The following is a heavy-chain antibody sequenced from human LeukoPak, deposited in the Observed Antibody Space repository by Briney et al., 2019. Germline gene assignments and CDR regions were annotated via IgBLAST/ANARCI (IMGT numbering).Heavy chain of an antibody. J-gene: IGHJ5*02. CDR2: IIFDGGDA. V-gene: IGHV3-74*01. Sequence: GGSLRLSCAASGFTFSGFWMHWVRQAPGRGLVGVACIIFDGGDASYADSVKGRFTISRDNAKNTLHLQMNSLAVEDTAVYYCAVSSWMDPWGQGTLVTVSS. CDR3: AVSSWMDP. CDR1: GFTFSGFW.